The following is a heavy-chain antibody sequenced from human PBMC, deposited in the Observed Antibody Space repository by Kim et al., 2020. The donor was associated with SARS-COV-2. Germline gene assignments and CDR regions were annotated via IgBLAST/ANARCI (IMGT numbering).Heavy chain of an antibody. CDR2: T. CDR3: ARDLTGAYFDY. J-gene: IGHJ4*02. V-gene: IGHV4-59*01. Sequence: TNYNPALKSRVTISVDTSKNQFSLKLSSVTAADTAVYYCARDLTGAYFDYWGQGTLVTVSS. D-gene: IGHD7-27*01.